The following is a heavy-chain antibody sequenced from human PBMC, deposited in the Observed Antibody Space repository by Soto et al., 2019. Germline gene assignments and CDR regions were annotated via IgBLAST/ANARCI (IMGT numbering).Heavy chain of an antibody. J-gene: IGHJ6*04. D-gene: IGHD3-3*01. CDR1: GFTFSSYG. CDR2: ISYDGSNK. Sequence: QVQLVESGGGVVQPGRSLRLSCAASGFTFSSYGMHWVRQAPSKGLEWVAVISYDGSNKYYADSVTGRFTISRDNSKNTLYLQMNSLRAEDTAVYYCAKDKGADYWSGYFLPSYDYYYGMDVWGEGTTVTVSS. CDR3: AKDKGADYWSGYFLPSYDYYYGMDV. V-gene: IGHV3-30*18.